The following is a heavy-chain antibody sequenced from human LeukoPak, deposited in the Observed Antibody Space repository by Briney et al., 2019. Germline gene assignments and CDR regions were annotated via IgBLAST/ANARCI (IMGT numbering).Heavy chain of an antibody. CDR3: ARHVKWELLY. V-gene: IGHV1-2*02. J-gene: IGHJ4*02. D-gene: IGHD1-26*01. CDR1: GYTFTGYY. CDR2: INANSGVT. Sequence: ASVKVSCKASGYTFTGYYIHWVRQAPGQGLELMGWINANSGVTNYAQKFQGRVTMTRDTFISTAYMELRSLRSDDTAVYYCARHVKWELLYWGQGTLVAVSS.